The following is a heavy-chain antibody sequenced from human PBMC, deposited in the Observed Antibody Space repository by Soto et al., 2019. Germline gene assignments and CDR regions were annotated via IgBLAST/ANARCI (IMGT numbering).Heavy chain of an antibody. V-gene: IGHV3-30*18. CDR2: ISYDGSNK. CDR1: GFTFSSYG. Sequence: QVQLVESGGGVVQPGRSLRLSCAASGFTFSSYGMHWVRQAPGKGLEWVAVISYDGSNKYYADSVKGRFTISRDNSKNTLYLQMNSRRAEDTAVYYCAKDQGGSCFDYWGQGTLVTVSS. D-gene: IGHD3-16*02. J-gene: IGHJ4*02. CDR3: AKDQGGSCFDY.